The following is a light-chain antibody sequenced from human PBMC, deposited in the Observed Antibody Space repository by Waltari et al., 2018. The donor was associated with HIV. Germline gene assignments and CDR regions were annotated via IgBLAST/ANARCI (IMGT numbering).Light chain of an antibody. CDR1: ESLSSW. J-gene: IGKJ4*01. V-gene: IGKV1-5*03. CDR3: QQYNSYPLT. Sequence: DTQMTQSPDTLSASVGARVTIVCRANESLSSWLAWYQQRPGMRPKLLIYKAPVLERGVSARFSGSGSGTNFALTISDLQADDVATYFCQQYNSYPLTFGGGTKVEI. CDR2: KAP.